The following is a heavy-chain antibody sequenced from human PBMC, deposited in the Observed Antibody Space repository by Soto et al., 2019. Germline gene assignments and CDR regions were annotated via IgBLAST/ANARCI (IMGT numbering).Heavy chain of an antibody. D-gene: IGHD6-6*01. CDR3: AYRQEYRGSWDSGWLDP. V-gene: IGHV2-5*02. CDR2: IYWDDDK. J-gene: IGHJ5*02. CDR1: GFSLSTSEVG. Sequence: QITLKESGPTLVKPTQTLTLTCAFSGFSLSTSEVGVGWIRQPPGKALEWLAFIYWDDDKRYSPSLKTRLTIFKDTSKNQVVLIMTNMDPVDTATYYCAYRQEYRGSWDSGWLDPWGQGTLVTVSS.